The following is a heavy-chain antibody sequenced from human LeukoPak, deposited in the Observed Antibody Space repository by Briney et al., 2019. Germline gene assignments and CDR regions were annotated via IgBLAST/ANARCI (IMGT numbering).Heavy chain of an antibody. CDR3: ARAYSGSYFYFDY. CDR2: INPNSGGT. V-gene: IGHV1-2*02. CDR1: GYTFTGYY. Sequence: ASVKVSCKASGYTFTGYYMHWVRQAPGQGLEWMGWINPNSGGTNYAQKFQGRGTMTRDTSISTAYMELSRLRSDDTAVYYCARAYSGSYFYFDYWGQGTLVTVSS. J-gene: IGHJ4*02. D-gene: IGHD1-26*01.